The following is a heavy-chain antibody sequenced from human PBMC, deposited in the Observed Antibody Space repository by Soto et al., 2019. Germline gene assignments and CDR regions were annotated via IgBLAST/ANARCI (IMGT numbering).Heavy chain of an antibody. J-gene: IGHJ6*03. CDR1: GFTFSSYG. CDR2: IWYDGSNK. D-gene: IGHD4-17*01. V-gene: IGHV3-33*01. Sequence: QVQLVESGGGVVQPGRSLRLSCAASGFTFSSYGMHWVRQAPGKGLEWVAVIWYDGSNKYYADSVKGRFTISRDNSKNPIYLQMTSLTAEDTGVYYCARVSLGSALAGPYDDPFRFYNYNHKDVGDKGTPVTVS. CDR3: ARVSLGSALAGPYDDPFRFYNYNHKDV.